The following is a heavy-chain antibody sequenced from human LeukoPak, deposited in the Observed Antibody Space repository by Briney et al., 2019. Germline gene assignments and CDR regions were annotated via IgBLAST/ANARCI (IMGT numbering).Heavy chain of an antibody. J-gene: IGHJ4*02. CDR1: GGSISSYY. CDR2: IYYSGST. D-gene: IGHD1-14*01. V-gene: IGHV4-59*01. Sequence: SETLSLTCTVSGGSISSYYWSWIRQPHGKGLEWIGYIYYSGSTNYNPSLKSRVTISVDTSKNQFSLKLSSVTAADTAVYYCARDGRITGFDYWGQGTLVTVSS. CDR3: ARDGRITGFDY.